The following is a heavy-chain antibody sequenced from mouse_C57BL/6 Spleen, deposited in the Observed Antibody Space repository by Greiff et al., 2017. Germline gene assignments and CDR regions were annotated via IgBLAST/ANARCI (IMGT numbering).Heavy chain of an antibody. CDR2: IDPETGGT. V-gene: IGHV1-15*01. D-gene: IGHD1-1*01. CDR3: TRTTVVLDY. Sequence: VHLVESGAELVRPGASVTLSCKASGYTFTDYEMHWVKQTPVHGLEWIGAIDPETGGTAYNQKFKGKAILTADKSSSTAYMELRSLTSEDSAVYYCTRTTVVLDYWGQGTTLTVSS. J-gene: IGHJ2*01. CDR1: GYTFTDYE.